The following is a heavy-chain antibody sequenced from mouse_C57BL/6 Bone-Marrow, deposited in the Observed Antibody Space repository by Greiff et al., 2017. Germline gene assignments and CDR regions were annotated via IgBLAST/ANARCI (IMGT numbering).Heavy chain of an antibody. D-gene: IGHD2-5*01. Sequence: VKLVESGPGLVAPSQSLSITCTVSGFSLTSYGVDWVRQSPGKGLEWLGVIWGVGSTNYNSALKSRLSISKDNSKSQVFLKMNSLQTDDTAMYYCASGGSNSFFAYWGQGTLVTVSA. CDR1: GFSLTSYG. V-gene: IGHV2-6*01. J-gene: IGHJ3*01. CDR2: IWGVGST. CDR3: ASGGSNSFFAY.